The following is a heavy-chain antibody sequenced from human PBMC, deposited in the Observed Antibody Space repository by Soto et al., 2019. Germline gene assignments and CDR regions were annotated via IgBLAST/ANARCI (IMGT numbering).Heavy chain of an antibody. J-gene: IGHJ4*02. CDR1: GFTFSNAW. D-gene: IGHD4-17*01. Sequence: GGSLRLSCAASGFTFSNAWMSWVRQAPGKGLEWVGRIKSKTDGGTTDYAAPVKGRFTISRDDSKNTLYLQMNSLKTEDTAVYYCTTIDRLIDYGDCFDYWGQGTLVTVSS. CDR3: TTIDRLIDYGDCFDY. CDR2: IKSKTDGGTT. V-gene: IGHV3-15*01.